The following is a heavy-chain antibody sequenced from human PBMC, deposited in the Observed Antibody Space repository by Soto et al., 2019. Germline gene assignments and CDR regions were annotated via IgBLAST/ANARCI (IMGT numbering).Heavy chain of an antibody. CDR1: RFTLSSYV. D-gene: IGHD3-22*01. CDR3: ARVDDYDSRGHGAFDI. Sequence: QVQLVEAGGGVVQPGRSLRLSCTASRFTLSSYVMHWVRQAPGKGLEWVALIWYDGSNKYYADSVKGRFIISRENSENXLYLQMNSLRADDTAVYYCARVDDYDSRGHGAFDIWGQGTMVTVSS. J-gene: IGHJ3*02. CDR2: IWYDGSNK. V-gene: IGHV3-33*01.